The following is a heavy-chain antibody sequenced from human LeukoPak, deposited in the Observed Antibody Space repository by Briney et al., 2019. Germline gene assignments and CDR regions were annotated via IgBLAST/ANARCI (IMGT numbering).Heavy chain of an antibody. CDR3: ARDAFDI. J-gene: IGHJ3*02. CDR2: INNDGSYI. V-gene: IGHV3-74*01. Sequence: GGSLRLSCAASGFTFSPSWMHWVRQAPGKGLEWVSRINNDGSYINYADSVKGRFTISRDNSKNTLYLQVNSLRAEDTAVYYCARDAFDIWGQGTMVTVSS. CDR1: GFTFSPSW.